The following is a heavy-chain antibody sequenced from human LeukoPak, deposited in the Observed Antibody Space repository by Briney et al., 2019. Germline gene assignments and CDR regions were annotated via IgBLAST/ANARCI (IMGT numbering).Heavy chain of an antibody. CDR1: GGSISSYY. CDR2: IYDSGST. Sequence: SETLSLTCTVSGGSISSYYWSWIRQPPGKGLEWIGYIYDSGSTNYNPSLKSRVTISVDTSKNQFSLKLSSVTAADTAVYYCATSLSNYYNYYMDVWGKGTTVTVSS. D-gene: IGHD2/OR15-2a*01. V-gene: IGHV4-59*01. CDR3: ATSLSNYYNYYMDV. J-gene: IGHJ6*03.